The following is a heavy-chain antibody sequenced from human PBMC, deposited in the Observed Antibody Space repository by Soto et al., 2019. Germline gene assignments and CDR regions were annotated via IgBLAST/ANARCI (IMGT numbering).Heavy chain of an antibody. V-gene: IGHV1-2*02. J-gene: IGHJ4*02. D-gene: IGHD3-10*01. CDR3: ARDNYGPIGY. CDR1: GYTFSDLY. Sequence: QVQLVQSGAEVKQPGASVKASCKPSGYTFSDLYIHWVRQAPGQGLEWMGWIDPNSGGTKQTQKFQGMLTMTRDTPNGTVYMELYSLRSDESSVYYCARDNYGPIGYWGQGTLATVSS. CDR2: IDPNSGGT.